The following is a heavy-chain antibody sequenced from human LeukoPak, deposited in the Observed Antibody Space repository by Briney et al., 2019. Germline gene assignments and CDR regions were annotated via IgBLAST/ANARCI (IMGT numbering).Heavy chain of an antibody. Sequence: ASVKVSCKVSGYTLTELSMHWVRQAPGKGREWMGGFDPEDGETIYAQKFQGRVTMTEDTSTDTAYMELSSLRSEDTAVYYCATLPHVNYGSGSHYFDYWGQGTLVTVSS. J-gene: IGHJ4*02. D-gene: IGHD3-10*01. CDR1: GYTLTELS. CDR2: FDPEDGET. V-gene: IGHV1-24*01. CDR3: ATLPHVNYGSGSHYFDY.